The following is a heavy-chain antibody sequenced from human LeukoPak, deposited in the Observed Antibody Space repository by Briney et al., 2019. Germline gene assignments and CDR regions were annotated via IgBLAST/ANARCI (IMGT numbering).Heavy chain of an antibody. CDR2: ISSSGSTI. V-gene: IGHV3-48*03. CDR1: GFTFSSYE. Sequence: TGGSLRLSCAASGFTFSSYEMNWVRQAPGKGLEWVSYISSSGSTIYYADSVKGRFTISRDNAKNSLYLQMNSLRAKDTAVYYCARDGAFYCSSTSCFFDYWGQGTLVTVSS. CDR3: ARDGAFYCSSTSCFFDY. J-gene: IGHJ4*02. D-gene: IGHD2-2*01.